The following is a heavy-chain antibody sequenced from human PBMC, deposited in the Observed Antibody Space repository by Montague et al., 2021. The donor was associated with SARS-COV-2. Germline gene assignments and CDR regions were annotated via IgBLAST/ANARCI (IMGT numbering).Heavy chain of an antibody. Sequence: VKPTQPLTLTCTFSGFSLTTRGVGVGWIRQPPGKALEWLALIYWDDATHYSPSLKSRLTITKDTSKNQVVLTMTNMDPVDTATYYCAHKLYGINRRWFDPWGQGTLVTVSS. CDR2: IYWDDAT. V-gene: IGHV2-5*02. J-gene: IGHJ5*02. CDR1: GFSLTTRGVG. CDR3: AHKLYGINRRWFDP. D-gene: IGHD1-14*01.